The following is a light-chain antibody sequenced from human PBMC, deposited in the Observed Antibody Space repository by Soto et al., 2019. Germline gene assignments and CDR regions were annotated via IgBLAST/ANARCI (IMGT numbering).Light chain of an antibody. Sequence: DIHMTQSPSTLSASVLDIVTITFLASQSISSWLAWYQQKPGKAPKLLIYKASSLESAVPSRFSGSGSGTDFTLTISSLQPEDFATYYCQESYSTPLWTFGQGTKVDIK. CDR2: KAS. CDR1: QSISSW. CDR3: QESYSTPLWT. V-gene: IGKV1-5*03. J-gene: IGKJ1*01.